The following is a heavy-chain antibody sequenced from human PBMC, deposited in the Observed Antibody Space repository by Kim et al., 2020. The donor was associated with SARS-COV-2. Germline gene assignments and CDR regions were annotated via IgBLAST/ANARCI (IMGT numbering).Heavy chain of an antibody. Sequence: GGSLRLSCAASGFTFSSYEMNWVRQAPGKGLEWVSYISSSGSTIYYADSVKGRFTISRDNAKNSLYLQMNSLRAEDTAVYYCARDRLIFGVVIPFDYWGQGTLVTVSS. CDR3: ARDRLIFGVVIPFDY. V-gene: IGHV3-48*03. CDR1: GFTFSSYE. D-gene: IGHD3-3*01. J-gene: IGHJ4*02. CDR2: ISSSGSTI.